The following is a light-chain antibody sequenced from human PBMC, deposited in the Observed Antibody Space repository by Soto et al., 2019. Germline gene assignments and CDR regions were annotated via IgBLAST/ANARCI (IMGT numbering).Light chain of an antibody. CDR1: SSDVGGYNY. V-gene: IGLV2-11*01. Sequence: QSALTQPRSVSGSPGQSVTISCTGTSSDVGGYNYVSWYQQHPTKAPKLIIYDVTNRPSGVPYRFSGSKSGSTASLTISGLQAEDDAYYYCCSHAGGSSWVFGGGTKLTVL. CDR2: DVT. CDR3: CSHAGGSSWV. J-gene: IGLJ3*02.